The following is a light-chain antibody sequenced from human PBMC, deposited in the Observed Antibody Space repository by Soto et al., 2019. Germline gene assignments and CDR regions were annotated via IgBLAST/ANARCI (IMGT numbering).Light chain of an antibody. Sequence: NFMLTQPHSVSESPGKTVTIACTRSSGGIASNHVQWYQQRPGSAPTIVIYKNDQRFSGVPARFSGSTDGSSNSASLTISGLQIEDEADYYCQSFEHTSVVFGGGTKLTVL. CDR2: KND. V-gene: IGLV6-57*04. CDR1: SGGIASNH. J-gene: IGLJ2*01. CDR3: QSFEHTSVV.